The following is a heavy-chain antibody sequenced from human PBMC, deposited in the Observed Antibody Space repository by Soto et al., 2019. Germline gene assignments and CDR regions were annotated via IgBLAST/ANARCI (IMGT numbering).Heavy chain of an antibody. CDR2: IKQDESEK. CDR1: GFTFIKYW. J-gene: IGHJ3*02. V-gene: IGHV3-7*01. CDR3: ARILRTGTTGDAFNI. D-gene: IGHD1-1*01. Sequence: EVQLVESGGGLVQPGGSLRLSCAASGFTFIKYWMTWVRQAPGKGLEWVANIKQDESEKYYVDSVKGRFTVSRDNAQSTRSLHMNSLRAEDTAFYYCARILRTGTTGDAFNIWGQGTMVTVSS.